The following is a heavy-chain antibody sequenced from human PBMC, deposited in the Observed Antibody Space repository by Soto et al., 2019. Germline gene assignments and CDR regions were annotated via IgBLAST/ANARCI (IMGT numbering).Heavy chain of an antibody. CDR3: AREPTYYYDSSGYYFDY. D-gene: IGHD3-22*01. CDR2: ISSSSSTI. Sequence: EVQLVESGGGLVQPGGSLRLSCAASGFTFSSYSMNWVRQAPGKGLEWVSYISSSSSTIYYADSVKGRFTKSRDNAKNSLYLQMNSLRDEDTAVYYCAREPTYYYDSSGYYFDYWGQGTLVTVSS. CDR1: GFTFSSYS. V-gene: IGHV3-48*02. J-gene: IGHJ4*02.